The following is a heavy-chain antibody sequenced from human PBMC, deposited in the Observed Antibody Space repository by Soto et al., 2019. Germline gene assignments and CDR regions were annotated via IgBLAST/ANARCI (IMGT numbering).Heavy chain of an antibody. J-gene: IGHJ3*02. CDR2: INHSGST. D-gene: IGHD4-17*01. Sequence: SETLSLTCAVYGGSFSGYYWSWIRQPPGKGLEWIGEINHSGSTNYNPSLKSRVTISVDTSKNQFSLKLSSVTAADTAVYYCATEHGAATVTRAFDIWGQGTMVTVSS. V-gene: IGHV4-34*01. CDR1: GGSFSGYY. CDR3: ATEHGAATVTRAFDI.